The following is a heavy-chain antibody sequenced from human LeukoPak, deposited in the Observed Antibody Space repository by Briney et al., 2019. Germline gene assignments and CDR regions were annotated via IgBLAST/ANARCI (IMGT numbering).Heavy chain of an antibody. V-gene: IGHV4-31*03. Sequence: NPSQTLSLICTVSGGSISSGGYYWSWIRHHPGKGLEWIGYIYYSGSTYYNPSLKSRVTISVDTSKNQFSLKLSSVTAADTAVYYCARSLTGPFDAFDIWGQGTMVTVSS. CDR2: IYYSGST. J-gene: IGHJ3*02. CDR3: ARSLTGPFDAFDI. CDR1: GGSISSGGYY. D-gene: IGHD7-27*01.